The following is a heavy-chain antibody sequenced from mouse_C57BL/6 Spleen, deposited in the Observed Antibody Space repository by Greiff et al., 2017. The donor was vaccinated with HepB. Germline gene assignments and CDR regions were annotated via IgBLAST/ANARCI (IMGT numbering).Heavy chain of an antibody. CDR2: IYPGDGDT. CDR1: GYAFSSYW. D-gene: IGHD2-2*01. J-gene: IGHJ2*01. Sequence: VQLQQSGAELVKPGASVKISCKASGYAFSSYWMNWVKQRPGKGLEWIGQIYPGDGDTNYNGKFKGKATLTADKSSSTAYMQLSSLTSEDSAVYFCARPSMVTQYYFDYWGQGTTLTVSS. V-gene: IGHV1-80*01. CDR3: ARPSMVTQYYFDY.